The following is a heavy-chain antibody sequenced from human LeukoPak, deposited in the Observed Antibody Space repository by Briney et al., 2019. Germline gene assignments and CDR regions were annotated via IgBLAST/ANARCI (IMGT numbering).Heavy chain of an antibody. D-gene: IGHD2-2*01. Sequence: PGGSLRLSCAVSGFTLDDYAMHWVRQAPGKGLEWVSGISWNSGSIGYADSVKGRFTISRDNAKNSLYLQMNSLRAEDTALYYCAKDMDDNQPAGFDYWGQGTLVTVSS. J-gene: IGHJ4*02. V-gene: IGHV3-9*01. CDR2: ISWNSGSI. CDR3: AKDMDDNQPAGFDY. CDR1: GFTLDDYA.